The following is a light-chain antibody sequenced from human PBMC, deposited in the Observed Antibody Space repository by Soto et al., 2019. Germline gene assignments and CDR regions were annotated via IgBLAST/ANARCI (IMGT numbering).Light chain of an antibody. CDR2: GAS. CDR1: QSVSSGY. Sequence: EIVLTQSPGTLSLSPGERATLSCRASQSVSSGYLAWYQHKPGQAPRLLIHGASSRATGIPDRFSGSGSGTDFTLTISRLEPEDFAVYYCQQYGSSPPYTFGLGTKLEIK. V-gene: IGKV3-20*01. J-gene: IGKJ2*01. CDR3: QQYGSSPPYT.